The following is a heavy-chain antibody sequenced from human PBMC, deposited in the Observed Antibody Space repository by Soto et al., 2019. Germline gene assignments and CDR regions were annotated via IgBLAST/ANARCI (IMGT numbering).Heavy chain of an antibody. CDR2: INHSGST. CDR3: ARGVNGCSSTSCYRDYYYYYYMDV. D-gene: IGHD2-2*01. CDR1: GGSFSGYY. V-gene: IGHV4-34*01. J-gene: IGHJ6*03. Sequence: SETLSLTCAVYGGSFSGYYWSWIRQPPGKGLEWIGEINHSGSTNYNPSLKSRVTISVDTSKDQFSLKLSSVTAADTAVYYCARGVNGCSSTSCYRDYYYYYYMDVWGKGTTVTVSS.